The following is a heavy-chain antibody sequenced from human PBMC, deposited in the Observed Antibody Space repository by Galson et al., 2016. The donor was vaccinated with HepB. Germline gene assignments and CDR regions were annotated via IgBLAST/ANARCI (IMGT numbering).Heavy chain of an antibody. D-gene: IGHD2-8*02. CDR3: ARRRRTGGSCYSDY. V-gene: IGHV3-30*04. J-gene: IGHJ4*02. CDR1: GFTFSAYG. CDR2: ISNDGKNK. Sequence: SLRLSCAASGFTFSAYGMHWVRQAPGKGLESVAVISNDGKNKNYADSLRGRFTISRDNPKNTLSLQMNSPRTEDTAVYYCARRRRTGGSCYSDYWGQGTLVTVSS.